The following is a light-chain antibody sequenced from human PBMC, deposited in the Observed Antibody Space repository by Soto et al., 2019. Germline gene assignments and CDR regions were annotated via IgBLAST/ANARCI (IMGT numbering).Light chain of an antibody. V-gene: IGLV2-14*03. CDR2: DVN. CDR3: SSFTSSTSYV. J-gene: IGLJ1*01. CDR1: SKDVGSYNS. Sequence: QSALTQPCSVSGAPGQAIALSCTGNSKDVGSYNSVSWYQQYPGKAPKLMIHDVNNRPSGISDRFSGSKSGNTASLTISGLQAEDEADYYCSSFTSSTSYVFGTGTKVTVL.